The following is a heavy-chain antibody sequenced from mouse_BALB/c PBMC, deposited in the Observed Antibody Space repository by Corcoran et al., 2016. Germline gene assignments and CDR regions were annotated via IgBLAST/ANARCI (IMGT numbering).Heavy chain of an antibody. CDR3: AHYGSSYFFDY. V-gene: IGHV8-8*01. D-gene: IGHD1-1*01. Sequence: QVTLKEYGPGILKPSQTLSLTCSFSGFSLSTSGMGVGWIRQPSGKGLEWLAHIWWDDDKYYNPSLKIQLTISKDTSRNQVFLKITNVDTADTATYYCAHYGSSYFFDYWDQGTPLTVSS. CDR2: IWWDDDK. J-gene: IGHJ2*01. CDR1: GFSLSTSGMG.